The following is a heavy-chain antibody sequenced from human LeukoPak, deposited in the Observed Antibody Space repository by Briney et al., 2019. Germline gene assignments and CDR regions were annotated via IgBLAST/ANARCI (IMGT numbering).Heavy chain of an antibody. V-gene: IGHV4-59*12. Sequence: PSETLSLTCTVSGGSISSYYWSWIRQPPGKGLEWIGYIYYSGSTNYNPSLKSRVTMSVDTSKNQFSLKLSSVTAADTAVYYCARVGSGWYDGDAFDIWGQGTMVTVSS. CDR1: GGSISSYY. J-gene: IGHJ3*02. D-gene: IGHD6-19*01. CDR2: IYYSGST. CDR3: ARVGSGWYDGDAFDI.